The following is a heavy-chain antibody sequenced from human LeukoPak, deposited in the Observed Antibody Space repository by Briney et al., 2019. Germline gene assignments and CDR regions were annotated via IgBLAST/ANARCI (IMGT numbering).Heavy chain of an antibody. CDR3: ARRWGSGIRGAFDI. Sequence: ASVKVSCKASGYTFTTYDISWVRQAPGQGLEWMGWISGNNGKTNYAKKFQVRVTMTTDTSTSTTYMELRSLRFDDTAIYYCARRWGSGIRGAFDIWGQGTMVTVSS. CDR2: ISGNNGKT. V-gene: IGHV1-18*01. CDR1: GYTFTTYD. D-gene: IGHD3-10*01. J-gene: IGHJ3*02.